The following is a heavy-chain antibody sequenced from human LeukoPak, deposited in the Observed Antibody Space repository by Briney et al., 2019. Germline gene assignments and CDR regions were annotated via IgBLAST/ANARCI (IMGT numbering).Heavy chain of an antibody. CDR2: IYYSGSS. Sequence: SQTLSLTCTVSGGSITSGDFYWSWIRQPPGQGLEWIGYIYYSGSSYYNPSLKSRFTMSVYTSMNQFSLKLSSVTAADTAVYYCARDRISWFDLWGQGTLVTVSS. V-gene: IGHV4-30-4*01. J-gene: IGHJ5*02. CDR1: GGSITSGDFY. CDR3: ARDRISWFDL. D-gene: IGHD2-15*01.